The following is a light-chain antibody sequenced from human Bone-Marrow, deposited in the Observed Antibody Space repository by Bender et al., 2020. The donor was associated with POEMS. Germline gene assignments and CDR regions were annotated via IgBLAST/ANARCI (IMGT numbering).Light chain of an antibody. CDR1: DSDVAKYTF. Sequence: QSALTQPASVSGSPGQSITISCTGTDSDVAKYTFVSWNQQHPGKAPKLIIYEASQRPSGVSIRFSGSKSGNTASLTISGLQAEDEADYYCSSYAGSDNYVFGTGTKVTVL. V-gene: IGLV2-23*01. CDR3: SSYAGSDNYV. J-gene: IGLJ1*01. CDR2: EAS.